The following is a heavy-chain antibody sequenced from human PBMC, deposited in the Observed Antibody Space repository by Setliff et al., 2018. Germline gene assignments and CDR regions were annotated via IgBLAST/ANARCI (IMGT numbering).Heavy chain of an antibody. Sequence: GGSLRLSCAASGFTFSTYRMHWVRQAPGKGLEWVAVIWDDGGNKYHADSVKGRFTISRDNSKNTLYLQMNSLRPGDTAVYYCARTCSGSGCYAGLESWGQGTRVTVSS. J-gene: IGHJ4*02. CDR2: IWDDGGNK. CDR3: ARTCSGSGCYAGLES. V-gene: IGHV3-33*08. D-gene: IGHD2-15*01. CDR1: GFTFSTYR.